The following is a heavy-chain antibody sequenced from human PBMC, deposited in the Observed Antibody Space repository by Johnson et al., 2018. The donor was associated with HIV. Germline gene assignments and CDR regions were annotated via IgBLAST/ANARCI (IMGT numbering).Heavy chain of an antibody. D-gene: IGHD1-14*01. V-gene: IGHV3-7*05. J-gene: IGHJ3*02. CDR2: IKQDGSEK. CDR3: AKEMSSWPGEAFDI. Sequence: VQLVESGGGLIHPGRSLRLSCTTSGFSYWMSWVRQAPGKGLEWVANIKQDGSEKYYADSVKCRFTISRDNSKNTLYLQMNSLRAEDTAVYYCAKEMSSWPGEAFDIWGQGTMVTVSS. CDR1: GFSYW.